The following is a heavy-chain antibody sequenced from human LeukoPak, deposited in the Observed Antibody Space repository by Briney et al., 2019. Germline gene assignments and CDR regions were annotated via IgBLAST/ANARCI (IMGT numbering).Heavy chain of an antibody. CDR1: GFTFSSYS. V-gene: IGHV3-21*01. CDR3: ARVEYSSSWYYFDY. J-gene: IGHJ4*02. CDR2: ISSSSSYI. D-gene: IGHD6-13*01. Sequence: GGSLRLSCAASGFTFSSYSMNWVRQAPGKGLEWGSSISSSSSYIYYADSVKGRFTISRDNAKNSLYLQMNSLRAEDTAVYYCARVEYSSSWYYFDYWGQGTLVTVSS.